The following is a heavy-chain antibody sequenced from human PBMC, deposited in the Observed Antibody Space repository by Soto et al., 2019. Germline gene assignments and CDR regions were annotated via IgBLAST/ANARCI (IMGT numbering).Heavy chain of an antibody. Sequence: QVQLQESGPGLVKPSQTLSLTCTVSGGSISRGGYYWSWIRQHPGKGLEWIGYMYYSGSTYYNPSLQRRLTISVDTSKNQSARKLSTVPAADTSVYYCARSVFPWGQGTLVTVSS. CDR3: ARSVFP. CDR2: MYYSGST. J-gene: IGHJ5*02. CDR1: GGSISRGGYY. V-gene: IGHV4-31*03.